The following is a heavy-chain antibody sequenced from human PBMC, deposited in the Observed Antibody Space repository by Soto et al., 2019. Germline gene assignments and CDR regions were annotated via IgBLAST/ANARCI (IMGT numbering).Heavy chain of an antibody. Sequence: GGSLRLSCAASGFTFSSYAMSWVRQAPGKGLQWVSAISGRGSSTSYADSVKGRLTISRDNANNTLYLQMNSLRAEDTAVYYCATGSAGWYEYYYGMDIWGQGTTVTVSS. D-gene: IGHD6-19*01. V-gene: IGHV3-23*01. J-gene: IGHJ6*02. CDR2: ISGRGSST. CDR1: GFTFSSYA. CDR3: ATGSAGWYEYYYGMDI.